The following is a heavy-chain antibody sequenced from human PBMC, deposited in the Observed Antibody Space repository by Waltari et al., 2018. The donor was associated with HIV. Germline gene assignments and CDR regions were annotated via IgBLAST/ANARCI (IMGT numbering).Heavy chain of an antibody. CDR2: IIPSFGKT. CDR1: GGTFSSYA. CDR3: ARENSHDYGDYRSAFDI. V-gene: IGHV1-69*12. J-gene: IGHJ3*02. Sequence: QVQLVQSGSEVKKPGSSVKVSCRASGGTFSSYAITRVRQAPGQGPEWMGDIIPSFGKTNLAQSFQGRVTLTADQSTSTAYMELSSLRSEDTAMYYCARENSHDYGDYRSAFDIWGQGTMVTVSS. D-gene: IGHD4-17*01.